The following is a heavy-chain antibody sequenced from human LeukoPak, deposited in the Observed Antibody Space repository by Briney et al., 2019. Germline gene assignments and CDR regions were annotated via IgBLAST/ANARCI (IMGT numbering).Heavy chain of an antibody. Sequence: ASVKVSCKASGGTFSSYAISWVRQAPGQGLEWMGRIIPILGIANYAQKFQGRVTITADKSTSTAYMELSSLRSEDTAVYYCARGPMTTHYAFDIWGQGTMATVSS. CDR1: GGTFSSYA. CDR3: ARGPMTTHYAFDI. J-gene: IGHJ3*02. V-gene: IGHV1-69*04. CDR2: IIPILGIA. D-gene: IGHD4-17*01.